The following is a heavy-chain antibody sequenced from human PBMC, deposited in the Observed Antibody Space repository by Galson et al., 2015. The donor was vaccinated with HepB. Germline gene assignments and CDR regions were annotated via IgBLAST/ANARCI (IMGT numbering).Heavy chain of an antibody. J-gene: IGHJ6*02. V-gene: IGHV1-69*06. CDR1: GGTFSSYD. D-gene: IGHD6-13*01. CDR2: INPIFGTA. CDR3: ARGIGKQQLASLFYDYYYGMDV. Sequence: SVKVSCKASGGTFSSYDISWVRQAPGQGLEWMGGINPIFGTANYAQKFQGRVTITADKSTSTAYMELSSLRSEDTAVYYCARGIGKQQLASLFYDYYYGMDVWGQGTTVTVSS.